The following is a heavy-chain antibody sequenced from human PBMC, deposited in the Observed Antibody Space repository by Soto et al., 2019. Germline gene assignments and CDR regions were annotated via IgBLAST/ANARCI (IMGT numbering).Heavy chain of an antibody. CDR2: ISSSSSYT. V-gene: IGHV3-11*06. CDR3: ARDRGSGSYRLLDY. D-gene: IGHD3-10*01. CDR1: GFTFSDYY. J-gene: IGHJ4*02. Sequence: QVQLVESGGGLVKPGGSLRLSCAASGFTFSDYYMSWIRQAPGKVLEWVSYISSSSSYTNYADSVKGRFTISRDNAKNSLYLQMNSLRAEDAAVYYCARDRGSGSYRLLDYWGQGTLVTVSS.